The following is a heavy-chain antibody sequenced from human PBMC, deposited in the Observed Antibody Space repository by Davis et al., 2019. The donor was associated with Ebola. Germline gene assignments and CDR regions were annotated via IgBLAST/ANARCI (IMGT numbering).Heavy chain of an antibody. J-gene: IGHJ6*02. D-gene: IGHD4-17*01. Sequence: PGGSLRLSCAASGFTFSSYGMHWVRQAPGKGLEWVAVIWYDGSNKYYADSVKGRFTISRDNSKNTLYLQMNSLRAEDTAVYYCARMGPYGDSPYDYYYYGMDVWGQGTTVTVSS. V-gene: IGHV3-33*01. CDR1: GFTFSSYG. CDR3: ARMGPYGDSPYDYYYYGMDV. CDR2: IWYDGSNK.